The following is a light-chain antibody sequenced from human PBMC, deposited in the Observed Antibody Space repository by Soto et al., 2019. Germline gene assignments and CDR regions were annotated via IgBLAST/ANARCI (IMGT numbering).Light chain of an antibody. CDR1: QSISTY. CDR2: TAA. V-gene: IGKV1-5*03. Sequence: DLQMTQSPSSLSASVGARDTITCRSSQSISTYLARYRLTPEEAHHLLIYTAATLERGVPLRFSGSGSGTDFTLTISSLPPVDFGTYYCQPYKSDSRTFGQGTKVDIK. CDR3: QPYKSDSRT. J-gene: IGKJ1*01.